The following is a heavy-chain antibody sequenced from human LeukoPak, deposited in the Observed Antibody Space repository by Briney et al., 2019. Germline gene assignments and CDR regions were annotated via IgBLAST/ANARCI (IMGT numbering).Heavy chain of an antibody. CDR3: ASQYGSGSTGCFDY. J-gene: IGHJ4*02. CDR1: GGSISSSSYY. D-gene: IGHD3-10*01. V-gene: IGHV4-39*01. CDR2: IYYSGST. Sequence: PSETLSLTCTVSGGSISSSSYYWGWIRQPPGKGLEWIGSIYYSGSTYYNPSLKSRVTISVDTSKNQFSLELSSVTAADTAVYYCASQYGSGSTGCFDYWGQGTLVTVSS.